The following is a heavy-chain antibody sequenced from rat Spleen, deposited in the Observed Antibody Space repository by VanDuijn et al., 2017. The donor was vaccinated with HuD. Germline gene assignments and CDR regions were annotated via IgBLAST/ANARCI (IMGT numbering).Heavy chain of an antibody. Sequence: EVQLVESDGGLVQPGRSLKLSCAASGFTFSDYYMAWVRQAPTKGLEWVATISSDGSGTYYRDSVKGRFSISRDDAKSTLYLQMDSLRSEDTAPYYCTTMGNYFNYWGQGVMVTVSS. CDR3: TTMGNYFNY. CDR2: ISSDGSGT. CDR1: GFTFSDYY. J-gene: IGHJ2*01. V-gene: IGHV5-20*01. D-gene: IGHD1-7*01.